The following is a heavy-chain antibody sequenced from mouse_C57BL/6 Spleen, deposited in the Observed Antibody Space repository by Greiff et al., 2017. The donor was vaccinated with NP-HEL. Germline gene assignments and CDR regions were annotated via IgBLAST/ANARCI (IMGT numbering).Heavy chain of an antibody. CDR3: ARGDDWFAY. Sequence: EVQGVESGGGLVQPGGSLKLSCAASGFTFSDYGMAWVRQAPRKGPEWVAFISNLAYSIYYADTVTGRFTISREKAKNTLYLEMSSLRSEDTAMYYCARGDDWFAYWGQGALVTVSA. CDR1: GFTFSDYG. D-gene: IGHD3-3*01. CDR2: ISNLAYSI. J-gene: IGHJ3*01. V-gene: IGHV5-15*01.